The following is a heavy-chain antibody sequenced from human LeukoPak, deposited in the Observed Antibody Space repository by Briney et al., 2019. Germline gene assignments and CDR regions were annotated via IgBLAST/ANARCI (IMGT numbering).Heavy chain of an antibody. D-gene: IGHD3-9*01. CDR3: ARAMSDDILTADY. CDR1: GFTFSSYW. V-gene: IGHV3-7*01. J-gene: IGHJ4*02. Sequence: GGSLRLSCAASGFTFSSYWMSWVRQAPGKGLEWVANIKQDGSEKYYVDSVKGRFTISRDNAKNSLYLQMNSLRAEDTAVYYCARAMSDDILTADYWGQGTLVTVSS. CDR2: IKQDGSEK.